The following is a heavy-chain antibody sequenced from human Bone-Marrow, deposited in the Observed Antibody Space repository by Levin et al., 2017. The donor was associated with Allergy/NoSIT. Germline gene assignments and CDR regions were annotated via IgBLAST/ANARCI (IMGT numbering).Heavy chain of an antibody. J-gene: IGHJ1*01. CDR1: GASIRNSVYY. V-gene: IGHV4-39*01. CDR2: IYYSGDT. Sequence: GSLRLSCSVSGASIRNSVYYWGWIRQPPGTGLEWIGSIYYSGDTHYTPSLKSRVIMSVDTSTNQFSLKVTSLSAADTGIYYCARHSGDFHQWGQGTLVTVSS. CDR3: ARHSGDFHQ. D-gene: IGHD7-27*01.